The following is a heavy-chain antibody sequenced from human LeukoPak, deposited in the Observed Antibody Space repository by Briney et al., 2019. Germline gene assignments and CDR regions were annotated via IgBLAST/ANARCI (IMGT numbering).Heavy chain of an antibody. CDR3: ARGGIQVSGIDEFDY. J-gene: IGHJ4*02. CDR1: GLSFSSFA. D-gene: IGHD6-19*01. V-gene: IGHV3-30*12. Sequence: GGSLRLSCAASGLSFSSFAMSWVRQAPGKGLEWVAVISYDGSNKYYADSVKGRFTISRDNSKNTLYLQMNSLRAEDTAVYYCARGGIQVSGIDEFDYWGQGTLVTVSS. CDR2: ISYDGSNK.